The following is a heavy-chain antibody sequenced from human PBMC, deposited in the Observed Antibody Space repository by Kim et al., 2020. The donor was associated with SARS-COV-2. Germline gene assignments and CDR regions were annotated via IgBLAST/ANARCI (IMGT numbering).Heavy chain of an antibody. D-gene: IGHD6-6*01. V-gene: IGHV1-2*02. Sequence: AQRFQGRVTVTRDTSISTAYMELRMLRSDDTAVYYCARSWITASGWDAFDIWGQGTMITVSS. CDR3: ARSWITASGWDAFDI. J-gene: IGHJ3*02.